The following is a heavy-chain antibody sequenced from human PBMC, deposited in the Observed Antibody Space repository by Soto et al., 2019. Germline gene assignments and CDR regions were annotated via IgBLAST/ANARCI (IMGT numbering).Heavy chain of an antibody. CDR1: GFTFSSNA. Sequence: QVQLVESGGGVVQPGRSLRLSCAASGFTFSSNAMHWVRQAPGKGLEWVAVISHDGSKKYYADSVKGRFTISRDNSKNTLYLQMNSLRAEDTAVYYCAGGVVIWVDSWGQGTLVTVSS. CDR3: AGGVVIWVDS. J-gene: IGHJ5*01. V-gene: IGHV3-30-3*01. D-gene: IGHD2-21*01. CDR2: ISHDGSKK.